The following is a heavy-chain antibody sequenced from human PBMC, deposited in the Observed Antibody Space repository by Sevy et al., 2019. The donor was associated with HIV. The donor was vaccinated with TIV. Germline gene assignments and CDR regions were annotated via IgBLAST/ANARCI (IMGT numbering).Heavy chain of an antibody. J-gene: IGHJ6*03. CDR1: GFTFSSYA. CDR2: ISGSGGST. CDR3: AKGSNRVAGPLIYYYYYYMDV. V-gene: IGHV3-23*01. D-gene: IGHD6-19*01. Sequence: GGSLRLSCAASGFTFSSYAMSWVRQAPGKGLEWVSAISGSGGSTYYADSVKGRFTISRDNSKNTLYLQMNCLRAEDTAVYYCAKGSNRVAGPLIYYYYYYMDVWGKGTTVTVSS.